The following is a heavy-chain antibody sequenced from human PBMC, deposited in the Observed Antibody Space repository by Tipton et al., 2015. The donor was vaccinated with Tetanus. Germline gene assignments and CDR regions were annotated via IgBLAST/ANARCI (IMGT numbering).Heavy chain of an antibody. Sequence: SLRLSCAASGFTFSDYYMSWIRQAPGKGLEWVSYISTSSSTMYYAESVKGRFTISRDNAKNSVYLLMNSLRAEDTAVYYCARDHGYFDFDYWGQGTLVTVSS. D-gene: IGHD3-9*01. CDR1: GFTFSDYY. CDR2: ISTSSSTM. J-gene: IGHJ4*02. V-gene: IGHV3-11*04. CDR3: ARDHGYFDFDY.